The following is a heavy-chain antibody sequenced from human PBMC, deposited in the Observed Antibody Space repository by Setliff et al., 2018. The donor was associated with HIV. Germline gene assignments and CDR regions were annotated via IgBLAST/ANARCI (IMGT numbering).Heavy chain of an antibody. CDR3: ATDIFGSMDSPFDH. D-gene: IGHD3-3*02. CDR1: GFTFSNYW. CDR2: INQDGSEK. J-gene: IGHJ4*02. V-gene: IGHV3-7*03. Sequence: LRLSCAASGFTFSNYWMSWVRQAPGKGLEWVAHINQDGSEKNHVDSVKGRFAISRDNSKNILYLQMNSLRGEDTALYYCATDIFGSMDSPFDHWGQGTLVTVSS.